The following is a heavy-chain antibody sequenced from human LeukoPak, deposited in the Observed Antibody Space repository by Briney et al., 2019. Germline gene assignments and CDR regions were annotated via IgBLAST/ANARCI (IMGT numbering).Heavy chain of an antibody. Sequence: PSETLSLTCTVSGGSISSYYWSWIRQPPGKGLEWIGYIYYSGSTNYNPSLKSRVTISVDTSKNQFSLKLSSVTAADTAVYYCARDDSSGYGAFDIWGQGTMVTVSS. CDR1: GGSISSYY. V-gene: IGHV4-59*12. D-gene: IGHD3-22*01. CDR2: IYYSGST. CDR3: ARDDSSGYGAFDI. J-gene: IGHJ3*02.